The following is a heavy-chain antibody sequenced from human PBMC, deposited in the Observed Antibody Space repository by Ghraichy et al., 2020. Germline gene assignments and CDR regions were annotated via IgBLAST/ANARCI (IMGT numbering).Heavy chain of an antibody. D-gene: IGHD3-10*01. Sequence: GGSLRLSCAASGFTFDDYAMHWVRQAPGKGLEWVSGISWNSGSIGYADSVKGRFTISRDNAKNSLYLQMNSLRAEDTALYYCAKAHGSGSYYIPDAFDIWGQGTMVTVSS. CDR3: AKAHGSGSYYIPDAFDI. CDR1: GFTFDDYA. CDR2: ISWNSGSI. J-gene: IGHJ3*02. V-gene: IGHV3-9*01.